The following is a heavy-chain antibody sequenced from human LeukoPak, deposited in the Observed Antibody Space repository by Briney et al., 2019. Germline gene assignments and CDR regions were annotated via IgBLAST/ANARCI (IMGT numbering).Heavy chain of an antibody. V-gene: IGHV1-69*13. CDR1: GGTFSSYA. Sequence: ASVKVSCKASGGTFSSYAISWVRQAPGQGLEWMGGIIPIFGTANYAQKFQGRVTITADESTSTAYMELSSLRSEDTAVYYCAREQWAEDDALDIWGLGTMVTVSS. J-gene: IGHJ3*02. D-gene: IGHD2-8*01. CDR3: AREQWAEDDALDI. CDR2: IIPIFGTA.